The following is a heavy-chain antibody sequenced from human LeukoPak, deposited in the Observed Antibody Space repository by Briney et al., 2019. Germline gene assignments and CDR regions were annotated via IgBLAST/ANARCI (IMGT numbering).Heavy chain of an antibody. CDR2: IFYSGST. J-gene: IGHJ4*02. CDR1: GGSMSNYY. D-gene: IGHD2-2*01. Sequence: SETLSLTCTVSGGSMSNYYWCWIRQPPGKGLEWIGYIFYSGSTNYNPSLKGRVTISVDTSKNQFSLKLSSVTAADTAVYYCARSAGYCTSTSCYAYWGQGTLVTVSS. CDR3: ARSAGYCTSTSCYAY. V-gene: IGHV4-59*01.